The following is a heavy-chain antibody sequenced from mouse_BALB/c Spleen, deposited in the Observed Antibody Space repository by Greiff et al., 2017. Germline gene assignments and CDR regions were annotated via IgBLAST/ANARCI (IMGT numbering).Heavy chain of an antibody. J-gene: IGHJ1*01. D-gene: IGHD3-3*01. Sequence: EVKLMESGGGLVKPGGSLKLSCAASGFAFSSYDMSWVRQTPVKRLEWVAYISSGGGSTYYPDTVKGRFTISRDNAKNTLYLQMSSLKSEDTGMYYCAREGRPYFDGWGAGNTVTVSS. CDR2: ISSGGGST. CDR3: AREGRPYFDG. CDR1: GFAFSSYD. V-gene: IGHV5-12-1*01.